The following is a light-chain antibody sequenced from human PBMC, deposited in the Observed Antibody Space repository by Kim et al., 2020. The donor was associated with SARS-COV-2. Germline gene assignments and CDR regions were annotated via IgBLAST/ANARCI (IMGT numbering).Light chain of an antibody. V-gene: IGKV3-15*01. Sequence: EIVMTQSPATLSVSPGERATLSCRASQSVGSNLAWYRQKPGQAPRLLIYGASTRATGIPARFSGSGSGTEFTLTISSLQSEDFAVYYFQQCNDWPRTFGQGTKLEI. CDR3: QQCNDWPRT. CDR1: QSVGSN. J-gene: IGKJ2*01. CDR2: GAS.